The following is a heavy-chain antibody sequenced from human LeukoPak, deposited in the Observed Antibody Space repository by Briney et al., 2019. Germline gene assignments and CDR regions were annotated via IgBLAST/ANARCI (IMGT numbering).Heavy chain of an antibody. CDR3: VRGGPSTWS. V-gene: IGHV3-74*01. D-gene: IGHD2-15*01. CDR2: INDDGSDT. J-gene: IGHJ5*02. Sequence: GGSLRLSCAASGFTFSSYWMHWVRQAPGKRPVWVSRINDDGSDTVYADSVRGRFTISRDDAKNTVYLQMNNLRAEDTAVYHCVRGGPSTWSWGQGTLVTVSS. CDR1: GFTFSSYW.